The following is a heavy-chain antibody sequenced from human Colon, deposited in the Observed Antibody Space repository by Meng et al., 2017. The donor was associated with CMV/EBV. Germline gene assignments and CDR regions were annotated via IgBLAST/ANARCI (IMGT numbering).Heavy chain of an antibody. V-gene: IGHV4-30-2*01. CDR3: ARDYYGMDV. CDR1: GGSLSSSGYS. CDR2: IYHTGST. Sequence: LTWAVSGGSLSSSGYSWSWIRQPPGKGLEWIGYIYHTGSTYYNPSLKSRVTISIDRSKNQFSLKLSSVTAADTAVFYCARDYYGMDVWGQGTTVTVSS. J-gene: IGHJ6*02.